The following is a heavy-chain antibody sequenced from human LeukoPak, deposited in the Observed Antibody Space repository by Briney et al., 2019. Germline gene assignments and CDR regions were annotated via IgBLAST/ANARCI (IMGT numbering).Heavy chain of an antibody. D-gene: IGHD1-26*01. CDR1: GFTVSSNY. V-gene: IGHV3-53*01. Sequence: GGSLRLSCAASGFTVSSNYMSWVRQAPGKGLEWVSLIYRDGSTWYADSVKGQLTISRDNSKNTLYLQMNSLRAEDTAVYYCARDGQGAAHFDYWGQGTLVTVSS. J-gene: IGHJ4*02. CDR3: ARDGQGAAHFDY. CDR2: IYRDGST.